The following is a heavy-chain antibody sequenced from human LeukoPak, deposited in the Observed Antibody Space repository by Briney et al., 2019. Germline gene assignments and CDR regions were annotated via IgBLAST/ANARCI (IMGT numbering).Heavy chain of an antibody. V-gene: IGHV4-39*01. CDR3: TRLNDYAWYFDL. CDR2: IYYSGST. Sequence: SETLPLTCTVSGGSISSSGYYWGWIRQPPGKGLEWIGSIYYSGSTYYNPSLKSRVTISVDTSKNQFSLKLSSVTAADTAVYYCTRLNDYAWYFDLWGRGTLVTVSS. D-gene: IGHD4-17*01. J-gene: IGHJ2*01. CDR1: GGSISSSGYY.